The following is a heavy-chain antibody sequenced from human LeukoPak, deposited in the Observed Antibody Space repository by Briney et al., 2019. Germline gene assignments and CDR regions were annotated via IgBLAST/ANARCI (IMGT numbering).Heavy chain of an antibody. V-gene: IGHV4-39*07. CDR2: IYYSGST. J-gene: IGHJ4*02. CDR1: GGSISSSFYY. Sequence: SQTLSLTCAVSGGSISSSFYYWGWIRQPPGKGLEWIGSIYYSGSTYYNPSHKSRVTISVDTSKNQFSLKLNSVTAADTAVYYCARAGGVPASFDYWGQGTLVTVSS. CDR3: ARAGGVPASFDY. D-gene: IGHD2-2*01.